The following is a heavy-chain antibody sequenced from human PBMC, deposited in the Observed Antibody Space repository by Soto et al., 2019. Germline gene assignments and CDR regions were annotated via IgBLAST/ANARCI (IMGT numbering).Heavy chain of an antibody. Sequence: PGESLKISCKGSGYRFTSYWIGWVRQMPGKGLEWMGIIYPGDSDTRYSPSFQGQVTISADKSISTAYLQWSSLKASDTAMYYCARDIEYSASPKAFDVWGQGTMVTVS. CDR3: ARDIEYSASPKAFDV. CDR2: IYPGDSDT. V-gene: IGHV5-51*01. CDR1: GYRFTSYW. D-gene: IGHD6-6*01. J-gene: IGHJ3*01.